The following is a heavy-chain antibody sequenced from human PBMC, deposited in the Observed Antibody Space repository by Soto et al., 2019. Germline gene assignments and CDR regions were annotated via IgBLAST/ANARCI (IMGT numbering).Heavy chain of an antibody. J-gene: IGHJ6*02. CDR2: ISGSGGST. V-gene: IGHV3-23*01. D-gene: IGHD3-22*01. CDR1: GFTFSSYA. CDR3: AKLSGSHYYYGMDV. Sequence: GGSLRLSCAASGFTFSSYAMSWVRQAPGEGLEWVSAISGSGGSTYYADSVKGRFTISRDNSKNTLYLQMNSLRAEDTAVYYCAKLSGSHYYYGMDVWGQGTTVTVSS.